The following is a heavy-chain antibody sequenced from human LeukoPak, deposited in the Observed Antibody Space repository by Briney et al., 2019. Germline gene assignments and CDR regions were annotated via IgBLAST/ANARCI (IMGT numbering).Heavy chain of an antibody. V-gene: IGHV4-59*08. Sequence: SETLSLTCTVSGGSISNYYWSWIRQPPGKGLEWIGYISYIGSTKYNPSLKSRVTISEDTSKKQFSLKLSSVTAADTAVYYCARTEYSSSPYYYYYMDVWGKGTTVTVSS. CDR2: ISYIGST. J-gene: IGHJ6*03. CDR1: GGSISNYY. CDR3: ARTEYSSSPYYYYYMDV. D-gene: IGHD6-6*01.